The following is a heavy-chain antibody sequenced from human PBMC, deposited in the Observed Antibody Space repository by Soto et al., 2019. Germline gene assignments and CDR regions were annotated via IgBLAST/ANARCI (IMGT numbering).Heavy chain of an antibody. D-gene: IGHD2-2*01. J-gene: IGHJ6*02. CDR2: INHSGST. Sequence: QVQLQQWGAGLLKPSETLSLTCAVYGGSFSGYYWSWIRQPPGKGLGWIGEINHSGSTNYNPSLKSRVTISVDTSKNQFSLKLSSVTAADTAVYYCARGSSSYYYYYYGMDVWGQGTTVTVSS. V-gene: IGHV4-34*01. CDR3: ARGSSSYYYYYYGMDV. CDR1: GGSFSGYY.